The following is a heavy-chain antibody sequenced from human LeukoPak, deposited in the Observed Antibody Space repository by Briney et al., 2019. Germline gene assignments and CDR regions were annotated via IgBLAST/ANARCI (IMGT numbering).Heavy chain of an antibody. CDR3: AKDHGYYYDSSGSS. D-gene: IGHD3-22*01. J-gene: IGHJ4*02. CDR2: ISGSGGST. CDR1: GFTFSSYG. Sequence: LSGGSLRLSCAASGFTFSSYGMSWVRQAPGKGLEWVSAISGSGGSTYYADSVKGRFTISRDNSKNTLYLQMNSLRAEDTAVYYCAKDHGYYYDSSGSSWGQGTLVTVSS. V-gene: IGHV3-23*01.